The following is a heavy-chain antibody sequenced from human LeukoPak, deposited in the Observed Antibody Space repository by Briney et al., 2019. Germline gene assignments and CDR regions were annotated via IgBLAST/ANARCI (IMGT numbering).Heavy chain of an antibody. D-gene: IGHD4-4*01. CDR3: ARQMYSNAGYYYYGMDV. V-gene: IGHV4-4*07. CDR2: IYSSGST. Sequence: SSETLSLTCTVSGGSISSYYWSWIRQPAGKGLEWIGRIYSSGSTNYNSSLKSRVTMSVDTAKKQLSLKLSSVTAADTAVYYCARQMYSNAGYYYYGMDVWAKGPRSPSP. J-gene: IGHJ6*02. CDR1: GGSISSYY.